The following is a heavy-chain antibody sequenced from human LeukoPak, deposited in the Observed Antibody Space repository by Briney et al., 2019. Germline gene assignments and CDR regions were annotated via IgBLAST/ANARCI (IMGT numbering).Heavy chain of an antibody. CDR3: ARGQSSYYDILTGYFQEENYFDY. Sequence: SETLSLTCAVYGGSFSGYYWSWIRQPPGKGLEWIGEINHSGSTNYNPSLKSRVTISVDTSKNQFSLKPSSVTAADTAVYYCARGQSSYYDILTGYFQEENYFDYWGQGTLVTVSS. CDR2: INHSGST. J-gene: IGHJ4*02. D-gene: IGHD3-9*01. V-gene: IGHV4-34*01. CDR1: GGSFSGYY.